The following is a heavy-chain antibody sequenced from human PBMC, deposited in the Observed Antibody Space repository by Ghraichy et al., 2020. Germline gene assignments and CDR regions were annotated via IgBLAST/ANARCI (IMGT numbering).Heavy chain of an antibody. J-gene: IGHJ4*02. Sequence: SVKVSCKASGGTFSSYAISWVRQAPGQGLEWMGGIIPIFGTANYAQKFQGRVTITADESTSTAYMELSSLRSEDTAVYYCARSSGISGRSLPPIWGYYFDYWGQGTLVTVSS. D-gene: IGHD3-16*01. CDR1: GGTFSSYA. V-gene: IGHV1-69*13. CDR2: IIPIFGTA. CDR3: ARSSGISGRSLPPIWGYYFDY.